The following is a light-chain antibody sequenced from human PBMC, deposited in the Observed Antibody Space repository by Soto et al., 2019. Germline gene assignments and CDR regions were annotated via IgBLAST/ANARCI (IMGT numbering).Light chain of an antibody. V-gene: IGKV3D-15*03. CDR3: QQHYGSPWT. CDR2: GAS. CDR1: QSVSSN. J-gene: IGKJ1*01. Sequence: EIVMTQSPATLSLSPGERATLSCRASQSVSSNLAWYQQKPGQAPRLLIYGASNRATGIPDRFSGSGSGTDFTLTSSISEDDDFAYYYQQHYGSPWTFGQGTKVDIK.